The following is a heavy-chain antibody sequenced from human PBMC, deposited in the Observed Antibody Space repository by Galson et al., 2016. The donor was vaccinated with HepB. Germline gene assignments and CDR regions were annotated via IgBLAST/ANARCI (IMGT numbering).Heavy chain of an antibody. J-gene: IGHJ4*02. V-gene: IGHV3-48*01. CDR2: SDTTSTTT. D-gene: IGHD2-15*01. Sequence: SLRLSCAASGFSFNIFSVSWVRQAPGKGLEWISYSDTTSTTTYYAESVRGRFTISRDNAKRLAHLQLNSLRVDDTAVYYSARDRGYCTGGNCYRFFDFWGQGTVVTVSS. CDR3: ARDRGYCTGGNCYRFFDF. CDR1: GFSFNIFS.